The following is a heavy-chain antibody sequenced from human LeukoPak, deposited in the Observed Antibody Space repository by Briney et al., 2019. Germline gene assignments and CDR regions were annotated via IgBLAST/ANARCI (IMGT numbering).Heavy chain of an antibody. CDR3: ARESGYSGY. Sequence: GGSLRLSCAASGFTFSSYAMHWVRQAPGKGLEWVANIKQDGSEKYYVDSVKGRFTISRDNAKNSLYLQMNSLRAEDTAVYYCARESGYSGYWGQGTLVTVSS. V-gene: IGHV3-7*01. CDR1: GFTFSSYA. CDR2: IKQDGSEK. J-gene: IGHJ4*02. D-gene: IGHD3-22*01.